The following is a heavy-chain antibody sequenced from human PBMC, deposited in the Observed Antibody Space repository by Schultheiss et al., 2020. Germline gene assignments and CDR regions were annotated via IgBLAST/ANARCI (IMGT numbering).Heavy chain of an antibody. CDR1: GGSISSYY. V-gene: IGHV4-59*01. CDR2: IYYSGST. CDR3: ARDRGNWFDP. D-gene: IGHD3-10*01. J-gene: IGHJ5*02. Sequence: SETLSLTCTVSGGSISSYYWSWIRQPPGKGLEWIGYIYYSGSTYYNPSLKSRVTISVDTSKNQFSLKLSSVTAADTAVYYCARDRGNWFDPWGKGTLVNVSS.